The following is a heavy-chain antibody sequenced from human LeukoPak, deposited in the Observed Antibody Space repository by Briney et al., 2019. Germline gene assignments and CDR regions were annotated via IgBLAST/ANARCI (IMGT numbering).Heavy chain of an antibody. D-gene: IGHD3-22*01. CDR2: ISVRSNYI. V-gene: IGHV3-21*01. Sequence: PGGSLRLSCAVSGFTFSSYSMNWVRQAPGKGLEWVSSISVRSNYIYYADSVRGRFSISRDDARDSLYLQMNSLRAEDTAVYYCVRLRRNSDTSGFYYYYDFWGQGTLVTVSS. CDR1: GFTFSSYS. J-gene: IGHJ4*02. CDR3: VRLRRNSDTSGFYYYYDF.